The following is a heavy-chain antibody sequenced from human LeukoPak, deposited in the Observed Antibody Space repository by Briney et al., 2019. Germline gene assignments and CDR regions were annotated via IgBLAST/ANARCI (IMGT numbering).Heavy chain of an antibody. J-gene: IGHJ4*02. Sequence: ASVKVSCKAYGYTFTSYDINWVRQATGQGLEWMGWMNPNSGNTGYAQKFQGRVTMTRNTSISTAYMELSSLRSEDTAVYYCARGSFYCSSTSCYLLDYWGQGTLVTVSS. D-gene: IGHD2-2*01. CDR2: MNPNSGNT. CDR3: ARGSFYCSSTSCYLLDY. V-gene: IGHV1-8*01. CDR1: GYTFTSYD.